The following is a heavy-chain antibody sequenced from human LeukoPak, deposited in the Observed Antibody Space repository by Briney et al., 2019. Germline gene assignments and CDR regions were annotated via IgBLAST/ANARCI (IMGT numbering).Heavy chain of an antibody. J-gene: IGHJ4*02. CDR2: IYPGDSDT. CDR3: ALGYCSSTSCFHFDY. CDR1: GYSFTSYW. Sequence: GESLKISCKGSGYSFTSYWIGWVHQMPGKGLEWMGIIYPGDSDTRYSPSFQGQVTISADKSISTAYLQWSSLKASDTALYYCALGYCSSTSCFHFDYWGQGTLVTVSS. V-gene: IGHV5-51*07. D-gene: IGHD2-2*01.